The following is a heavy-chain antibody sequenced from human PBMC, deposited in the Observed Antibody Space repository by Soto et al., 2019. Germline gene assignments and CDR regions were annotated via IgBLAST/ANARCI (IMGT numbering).Heavy chain of an antibody. D-gene: IGHD3-22*01. CDR2: ISAYNGNT. V-gene: IGHV1-18*01. CDR3: ARDVASDSSGYYYH. CDR1: GYTFTSYG. J-gene: IGHJ5*02. Sequence: ASVKVSCKASGYTFTSYGISWVRQAPGQGLEWMGWISAYNGNTNYAQKLQGRVTMTTDTSTSTAYMELRSLRSDDTAVYYCARDVASDSSGYYYHWGQGTLVTVSS.